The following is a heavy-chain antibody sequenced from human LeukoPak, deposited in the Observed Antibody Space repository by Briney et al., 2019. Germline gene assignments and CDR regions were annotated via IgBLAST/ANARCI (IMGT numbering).Heavy chain of an antibody. CDR1: GFTFSSYS. V-gene: IGHV3-21*01. D-gene: IGHD4-17*01. CDR2: ISSSSYI. Sequence: GGSLRLXRAASGFTFSSYSMNWVRQAPGKGLEWVSSISSSSYIYYADSVKGRFTISRDNAKNSLYLQMNSLRAEDTAVYYCARAFYGANYYYYYMDVWGTGTTVTVSS. CDR3: ARAFYGANYYYYYMDV. J-gene: IGHJ6*03.